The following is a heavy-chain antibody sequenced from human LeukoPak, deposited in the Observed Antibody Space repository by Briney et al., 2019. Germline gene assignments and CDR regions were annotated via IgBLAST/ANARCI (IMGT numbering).Heavy chain of an antibody. CDR3: ARDPYNHYYHSKIDY. CDR1: GSTFSNYP. D-gene: IGHD3-22*01. CDR2: ISSDGVGT. Sequence: GGSLRLSCAASGSTFSNYPMHWVRQAPGKGLEYVSGISSDGVGTYYAYSVKGRFSISRDNSKNSLYLQMNSLRAEDTAVYYCARDPYNHYYHSKIDYWGQGTLVTVSS. V-gene: IGHV3-64*01. J-gene: IGHJ4*02.